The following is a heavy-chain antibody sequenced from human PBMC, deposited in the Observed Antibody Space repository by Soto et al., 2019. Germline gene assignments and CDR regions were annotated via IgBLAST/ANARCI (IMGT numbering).Heavy chain of an antibody. CDR1: GFTFSSYA. J-gene: IGHJ4*03. CDR2: ISGSGGST. CDR3: AKAKSVVVVAYQIDFDF. Sequence: GGSLRLSCAASGFTFSSYAMSWVRQAPGKGLEWVSAISGSGGSTYYADSVKGRFTISRDNSKNTLYLQMNSLRAEDTAVYYCAKAKSVVVVAYQIDFDFWGQGTMVTVSS. V-gene: IGHV3-23*01. D-gene: IGHD2-15*01.